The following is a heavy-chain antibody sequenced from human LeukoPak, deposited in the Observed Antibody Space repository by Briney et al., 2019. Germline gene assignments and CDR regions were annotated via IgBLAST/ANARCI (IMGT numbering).Heavy chain of an antibody. CDR3: VRRGGATSYDFDY. D-gene: IGHD3-16*01. J-gene: IGHJ4*02. CDR1: GFTFSSHD. V-gene: IGHV3-23*01. Sequence: GGSLRLSCAASGFTFSSHDMTWVRQAPGKGLEWISVITNTGDWTEYADSVKGRFTISRDNTKDTLYLQMNSLRVEDTAVYYCVRRGGATSYDFDYWGQGTLVTVSS. CDR2: ITNTGDWT.